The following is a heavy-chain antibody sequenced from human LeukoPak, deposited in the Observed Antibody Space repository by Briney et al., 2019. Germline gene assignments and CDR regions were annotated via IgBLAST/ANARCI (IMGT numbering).Heavy chain of an antibody. Sequence: SETLSLTCTVSGGSISSSSYYWGWIRQPPGKGLEWIGSIYYSGSTYHNPSLKSRVTISVDTSKNQFSLKLSSVTAADTAVYYCARHEYYYYYMDVWGKGTTVTISS. J-gene: IGHJ6*03. CDR1: GGSISSSSYY. CDR2: IYYSGST. CDR3: ARHEYYYYYMDV. V-gene: IGHV4-39*01.